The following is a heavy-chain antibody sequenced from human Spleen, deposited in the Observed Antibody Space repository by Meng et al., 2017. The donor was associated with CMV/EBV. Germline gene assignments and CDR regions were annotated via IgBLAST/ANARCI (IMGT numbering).Heavy chain of an antibody. V-gene: IGHV3-23*01. Sequence: GESLKISCAASEFTFTNYAMSWVRQAPGRGLAWVSAITASGGSTYYADSIKGRFTVSRDNSKNTLYLQMNSLRADDTAVYYCAKDGGKYCSTTGCYSFDYWGQGTLVTVSS. J-gene: IGHJ4*02. CDR2: ITASGGST. CDR1: EFTFTNYA. D-gene: IGHD2-2*01. CDR3: AKDGGKYCSTTGCYSFDY.